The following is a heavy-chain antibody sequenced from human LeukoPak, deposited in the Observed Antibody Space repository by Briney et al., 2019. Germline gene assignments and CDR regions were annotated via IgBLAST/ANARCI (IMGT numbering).Heavy chain of an antibody. Sequence: GGSLRLSCAASGFTFDDYGTSWVRQPPGKGLEWVSDINWNGGRTGYADSVKGRFTISRDNAKNSLYLQMNSLRAEDTAVYYCARGLLFSWFFGDYWGQGTLVTVSS. V-gene: IGHV3-20*04. CDR3: ARGLLFSWFFGDY. D-gene: IGHD6-13*01. J-gene: IGHJ4*02. CDR2: INWNGGRT. CDR1: GFTFDDYG.